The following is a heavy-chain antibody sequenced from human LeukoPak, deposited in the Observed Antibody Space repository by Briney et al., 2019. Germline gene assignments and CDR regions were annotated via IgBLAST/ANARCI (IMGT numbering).Heavy chain of an antibody. V-gene: IGHV3-7*01. D-gene: IGHD3-9*01. CDR2: IKEDGSEK. CDR3: ARGRYFDC. Sequence: GGSLRLSCAASGFSFSSYRMNWVRQAPGKGLEWVANIKEDGSEKYYVDSVKGRFTTSRDNAKNSLYLQMDSLRAEDTAVYYCARGRYFDCWGQGTLVTVSS. J-gene: IGHJ4*02. CDR1: GFSFSSYR.